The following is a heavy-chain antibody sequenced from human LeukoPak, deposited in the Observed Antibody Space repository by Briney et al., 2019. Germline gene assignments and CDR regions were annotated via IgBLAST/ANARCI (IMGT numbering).Heavy chain of an antibody. J-gene: IGHJ4*02. CDR1: GYTFTSYD. V-gene: IGHV1-8*01. CDR2: MNPNSGNT. D-gene: IGHD3-9*01. CDR3: ARGDPVLRYCDWLVGRAADSFCFDD. Sequence: ASVKVSCKASGYTFTSYDINWVRQATGQGMAWMGWMNPNSGNTGYAQKVQGRVTMTRNTAISTAYMELSSLRSEDTAVYYCARGDPVLRYCDWLVGRAADSFCFDDWGQGTMVTVSS.